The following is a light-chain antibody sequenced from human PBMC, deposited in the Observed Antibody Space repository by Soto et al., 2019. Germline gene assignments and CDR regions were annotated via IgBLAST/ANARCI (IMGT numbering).Light chain of an antibody. V-gene: IGKV3-20*01. CDR1: HNVTSN. Sequence: EMVMTQSPATLSVSPGERATLSCRASHNVTSNLAWYQQKPGQAPRLLIYGASSRATGIPDRFSGSGSGTDFTLTISRLEPEDFAVYYCQQYGSSPRTFGQGTKVDI. CDR3: QQYGSSPRT. CDR2: GAS. J-gene: IGKJ1*01.